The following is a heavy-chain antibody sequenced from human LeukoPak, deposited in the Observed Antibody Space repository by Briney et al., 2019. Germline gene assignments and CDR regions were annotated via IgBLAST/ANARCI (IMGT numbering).Heavy chain of an antibody. CDR2: INHSGST. CDR3: ARDHRRCYHGSGYNWFDP. Sequence: PSETLSLTCAVSGGSFSGYYWSWIRQPPGKGLEWIGEINHSGSTNYNPSLKSRVTISVDTSKNQFSLKLSSVTAADTAVYYCARDHRRCYHGSGYNWFDPWGQGTLVTVSS. D-gene: IGHD3-10*01. CDR1: GGSFSGYY. V-gene: IGHV4-34*01. J-gene: IGHJ5*02.